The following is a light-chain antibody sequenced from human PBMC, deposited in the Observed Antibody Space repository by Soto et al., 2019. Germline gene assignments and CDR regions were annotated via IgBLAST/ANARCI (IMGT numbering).Light chain of an antibody. CDR1: SSDVGSYNL. CDR3: CSYAGRV. V-gene: IGLV2-23*02. J-gene: IGLJ2*01. Sequence: QSALTQPASVSGSPGQSITISCTGTSSDVGSYNLVSWYQQHSGKAPKLMIYEVSKRPSGVSNRFSGSKSGNTASLTISGLQAEDEADYYCCSYAGRVFGGGTKLTVL. CDR2: EVS.